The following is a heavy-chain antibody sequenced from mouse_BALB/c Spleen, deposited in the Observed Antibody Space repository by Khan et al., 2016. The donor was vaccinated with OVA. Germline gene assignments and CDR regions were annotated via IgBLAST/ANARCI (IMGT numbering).Heavy chain of an antibody. Sequence: VQLQESGPGLVVPSQSLSITCTVSGFSLSRYNIHWVRQPPGKGLEWLGMIWGGGGTDYNSTLKSRLSISKHNSKSQVFLKMNSLQTDDTAMYYCARAYYRYDGYYAMDYWGQGTSVTVSS. CDR2: IWGGGGT. V-gene: IGHV2-6-4*01. J-gene: IGHJ4*01. CDR3: ARAYYRYDGYYAMDY. CDR1: GFSLSRYN. D-gene: IGHD2-14*01.